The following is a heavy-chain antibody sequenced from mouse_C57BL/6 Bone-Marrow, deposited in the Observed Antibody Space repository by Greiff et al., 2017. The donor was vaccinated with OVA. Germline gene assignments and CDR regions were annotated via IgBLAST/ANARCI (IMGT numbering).Heavy chain of an antibody. CDR2: IDPSDSYT. V-gene: IGHV1-69*01. CDR3: ASWDDYDAWFAY. D-gene: IGHD2-4*01. J-gene: IGHJ3*01. CDR1: GYTFTSYW. Sequence: QVHVKQPGAELVMPGASVKLSCKASGYTFTSYWMHWVKQRPGQGLEWIGEIDPSDSYTNYNQKFKGKSTLTVDKSSSTAFKQLSILTSEDSAVYYCASWDDYDAWFAYWGQGTLVTVSA.